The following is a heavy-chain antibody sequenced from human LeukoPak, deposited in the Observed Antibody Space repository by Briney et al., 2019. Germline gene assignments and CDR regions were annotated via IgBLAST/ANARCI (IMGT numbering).Heavy chain of an antibody. J-gene: IGHJ4*02. CDR2: IREDGHET. V-gene: IGHV3-7*01. CDR3: TKSLDY. Sequence: PGGSLRLSCVASGFTFSRSWMDWVRQVPGKGLEWVANIREDGHETYYVDSARGRFTISRDNAKNSLYLQMDRLRVEDTAIYYCTKSLDYWGQGTLVTVPS. CDR1: GFTFSRSW.